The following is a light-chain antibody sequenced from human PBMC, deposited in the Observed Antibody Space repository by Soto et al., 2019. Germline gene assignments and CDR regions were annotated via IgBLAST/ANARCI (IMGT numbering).Light chain of an antibody. J-gene: IGLJ2*01. Sequence: QAVVTQPPSVSAAPGQKVTISCSGSSSNIGNNYVSWYQQLPGTAPKLLIYDNNKRPSGIPDRFSGSKSGTSATLGISGLRTGDEADYYCGSWDTSLNALIFGGGTKVTVL. V-gene: IGLV1-51*01. CDR3: GSWDTSLNALI. CDR2: DNN. CDR1: SSNIGNNY.